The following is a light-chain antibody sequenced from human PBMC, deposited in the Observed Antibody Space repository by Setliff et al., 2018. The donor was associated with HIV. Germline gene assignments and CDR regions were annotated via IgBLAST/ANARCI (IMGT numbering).Light chain of an antibody. CDR1: SSDIGGYNY. Sequence: QSALTQPASVSGSPGQSITISCTGTSSDIGGYNYVSWYQQHPGKAPKLMIYDVSKRPSGVSSRFSGSKSGNTASLTISGLQAEDEADYYCSSYTSSGTYVFGTGTRSPS. CDR3: SSYTSSGTYV. J-gene: IGLJ1*01. V-gene: IGLV2-14*01. CDR2: DVS.